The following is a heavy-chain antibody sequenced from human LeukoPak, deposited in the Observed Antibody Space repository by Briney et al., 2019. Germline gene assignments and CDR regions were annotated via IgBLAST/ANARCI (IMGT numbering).Heavy chain of an antibody. D-gene: IGHD2-8*01. CDR3: ARHPYCTNGICFMRYYFDY. V-gene: IGHV3-66*04. CDR2: IYGGGST. CDR1: GFSVSSNY. J-gene: IGHJ4*02. Sequence: GGSLRLSCAASGFSVSSNYMSWVRQAPGKGLEWVSVIYGGGSTYYADSVKGRFTISRDNSKNTLYLQMNGLRPEDTAVFFCARHPYCTNGICFMRYYFDYWGQGTLVTVSS.